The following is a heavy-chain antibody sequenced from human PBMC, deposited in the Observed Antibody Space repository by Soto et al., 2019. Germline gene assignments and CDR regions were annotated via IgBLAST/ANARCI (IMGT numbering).Heavy chain of an antibody. CDR2: IIPIFGTA. J-gene: IGHJ6*02. Sequence: QVQLVQSGAEVKKPGSSVKVSCKASGGTFSSYAISWVRQAPGQGLEWMGGIIPIFGTANYAQKFQGRVTITADESTSTASMELSSLRSEDTAVYYCARVFWQREGPYYYYYGMDVWGQGTTVTVSS. V-gene: IGHV1-69*01. CDR1: GGTFSSYA. CDR3: ARVFWQREGPYYYYYGMDV. D-gene: IGHD1-26*01.